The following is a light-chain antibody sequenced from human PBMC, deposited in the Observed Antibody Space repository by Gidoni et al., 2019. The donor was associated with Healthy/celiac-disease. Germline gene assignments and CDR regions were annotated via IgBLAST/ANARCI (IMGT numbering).Light chain of an antibody. V-gene: IGKV3-20*01. CDR3: QQYGSSSYT. CDR2: CAS. J-gene: IGKJ2*01. Sequence: EIVLTQSPGILSLSPGERATLPCRAIQSVSSSYLACYQQKPCQAPRLLISCASSRATVIPDRFSGIGSGTDFTLTISRLGPDDFAVYYCQQYGSSSYTFGQGTKLEIK. CDR1: QSVSSSY.